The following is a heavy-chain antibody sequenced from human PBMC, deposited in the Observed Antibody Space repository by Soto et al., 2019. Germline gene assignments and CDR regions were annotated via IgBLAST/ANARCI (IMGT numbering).Heavy chain of an antibody. CDR1: GFTFSSYS. CDR2: ISSGSSTI. D-gene: IGHD1-1*01. V-gene: IGHV3-48*02. J-gene: IGHJ4*02. CDR3: TRVRQLGLDY. Sequence: EVQLVDSGGGLVQPGGSLRLTCAASGFTFSSYSMIWVRQAPGKGLEWVSYISSGSSTIYYADSVKGRFTVSRDNAKNSLCLQMNSLRDEYTAVYYCTRVRQLGLDYWGQGTLVNVS.